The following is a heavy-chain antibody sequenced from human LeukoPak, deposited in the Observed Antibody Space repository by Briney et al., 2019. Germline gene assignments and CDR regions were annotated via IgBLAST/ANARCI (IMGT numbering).Heavy chain of an antibody. D-gene: IGHD3-10*01. J-gene: IGHJ6*02. CDR1: GYTLTELS. Sequence: ASVTVSYQVSGYTLTELSMHWVRQAPGKGGEWMGGFDPEDGETIYAQKFQGRVTMTEDTSTDTAYMELSSLRSEDTAVYYCAIGLVGSGSYIPYGMDVWGQGTTVTVSS. V-gene: IGHV1-24*01. CDR2: FDPEDGET. CDR3: AIGLVGSGSYIPYGMDV.